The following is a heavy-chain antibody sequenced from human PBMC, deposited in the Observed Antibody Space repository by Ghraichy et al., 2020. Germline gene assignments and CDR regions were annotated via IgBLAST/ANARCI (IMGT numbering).Heavy chain of an antibody. Sequence: GESLNISCAASGFTFSSYWMSWVRQAPGKGLEWVANIKQDGSEKYYVDSVKGRFTISRDNAKNSLYLQMNSLRAEDTAVYYCARENYDFWSGYYPFDYWGQGTLVTVSS. J-gene: IGHJ4*02. CDR1: GFTFSSYW. D-gene: IGHD3-3*01. CDR2: IKQDGSEK. CDR3: ARENYDFWSGYYPFDY. V-gene: IGHV3-7*01.